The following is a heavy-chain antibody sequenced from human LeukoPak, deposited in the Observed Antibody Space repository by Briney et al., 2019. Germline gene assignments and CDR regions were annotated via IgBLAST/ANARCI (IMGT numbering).Heavy chain of an antibody. CDR1: GYTFTSYD. J-gene: IGHJ3*02. CDR3: ATGYSSGAFDI. D-gene: IGHD6-25*01. Sequence: ASVKVSCKASGYTFTSYDIHWVRQATGQGLEWMGRMNPNRGDTDYAQKFQGRVTMTRDTSISTAYMELSSLRSEDTAVYYCATGYSSGAFDIWGQGTMVTVSS. CDR2: MNPNRGDT. V-gene: IGHV1-8*01.